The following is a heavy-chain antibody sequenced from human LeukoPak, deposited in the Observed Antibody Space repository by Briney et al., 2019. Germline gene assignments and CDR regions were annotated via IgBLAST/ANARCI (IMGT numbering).Heavy chain of an antibody. CDR2: INPSGGST. CDR1: GYTFTSFY. Sequence: GASVNVSCKASGYTFTSFYMHWVRQAPGQGLEWMGIINPSGGSTSYAQRFQGRVTMTRDTSTSTVYMELSSLRSEDTAVYYCARAGSSYYDLDYWGQGTLVTVSS. CDR3: ARAGSSYYDLDY. D-gene: IGHD1-26*01. J-gene: IGHJ4*02. V-gene: IGHV1-46*01.